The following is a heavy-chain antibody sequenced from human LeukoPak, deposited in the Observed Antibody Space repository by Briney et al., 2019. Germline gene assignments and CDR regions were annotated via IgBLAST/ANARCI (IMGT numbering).Heavy chain of an antibody. CDR2: ISSSGSTI. Sequence: GGSLRLSCAGSGFTFSNYAMNWVRQAPGKGLEWVSYISSSGSTIYYADSVKGRFTISRDNAKNSLYLQMNSLRAEDTAVYYCARGVSYAMPDYWGQGTLVTVSS. J-gene: IGHJ4*02. D-gene: IGHD2-2*01. CDR1: GFTFSNYA. CDR3: ARGVSYAMPDY. V-gene: IGHV3-48*03.